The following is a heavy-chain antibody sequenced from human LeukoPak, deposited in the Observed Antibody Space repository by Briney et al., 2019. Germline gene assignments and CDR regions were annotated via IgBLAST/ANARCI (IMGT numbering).Heavy chain of an antibody. CDR2: MSSSDNPI. J-gene: IGHJ4*02. CDR3: ARDRVGSSTSCYDY. D-gene: IGHD2-2*01. V-gene: IGHV3-11*01. CDR1: GFSFSDHY. Sequence: GGSLRLCCAASGFSFSDHYMSWIRQATGKGLEWVSYMSSSDNPIYYADSVKGRFTISRDNAKNSLYLQMNNLRAEDTAVYYCARDRVGSSTSCYDYWGQGTLVTVSS.